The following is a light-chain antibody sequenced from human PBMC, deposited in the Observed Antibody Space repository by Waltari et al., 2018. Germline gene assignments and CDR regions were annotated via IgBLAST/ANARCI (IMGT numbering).Light chain of an antibody. V-gene: IGKV3-20*01. J-gene: IGKJ4*01. CDR2: GTS. CDR1: QSVTIIS. Sequence: EIVLTQSPGPLSLSPGERATLSCRASQSVTIISLAWYQGKLGQAPRLLSYGTSTRATGIPDRCSGGGSGTDFTLTISGLEPEDFAVYYCQQYDGEVVTFGGGTKVEI. CDR3: QQYDGEVVT.